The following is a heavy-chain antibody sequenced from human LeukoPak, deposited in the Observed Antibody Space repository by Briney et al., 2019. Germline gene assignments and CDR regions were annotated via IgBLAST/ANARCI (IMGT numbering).Heavy chain of an antibody. J-gene: IGHJ4*02. V-gene: IGHV1-2*06. CDR1: GYTFTDYY. D-gene: IGHD1-26*01. Sequence: GASVKVSCKASGYTFTDYYMHWVREAPGQGLEWMGRINPNSGGTNYAQKFQGRVTMTGDTSISTAYMELSRLRSDDTAVYYCARYSGSYSGFDYWGQGTLVTVSS. CDR2: INPNSGGT. CDR3: ARYSGSYSGFDY.